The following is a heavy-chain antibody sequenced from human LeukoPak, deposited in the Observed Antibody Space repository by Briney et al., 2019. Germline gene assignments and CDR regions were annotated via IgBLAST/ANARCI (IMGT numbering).Heavy chain of an antibody. CDR2: ISSSGSTI. CDR3: ARGGYYYDNSAYSYSLGY. J-gene: IGHJ4*02. V-gene: IGHV3-48*04. Sequence: GRSLRLSCAASGFTFSSYGMNWVRQAPGKGLEWVSYISSSGSTIYYADSVKGRFTISRDNAKNTLYLQMNSLRAEDTAVYYCARGGYYYDNSAYSYSLGYWGQGTLVTVSS. D-gene: IGHD3-22*01. CDR1: GFTFSSYG.